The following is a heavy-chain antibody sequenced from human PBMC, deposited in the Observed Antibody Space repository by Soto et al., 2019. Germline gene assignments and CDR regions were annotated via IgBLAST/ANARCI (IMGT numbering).Heavy chain of an antibody. CDR1: GYTLTELP. D-gene: IGHD6-19*01. V-gene: IGHV1-24*01. CDR2: FDPEDGET. Sequence: GASVKVSCKVSGYTLTELPLHWLRQAPAKELEWMGGFDPEDGETIYARKFQGRVTMTEDTSTDTAYMELSSLRSEDTAVYYCATCITRSGPLGFDFSGKATLVTVFS. CDR3: ATCITRSGPLGFDF. J-gene: IGHJ4*02.